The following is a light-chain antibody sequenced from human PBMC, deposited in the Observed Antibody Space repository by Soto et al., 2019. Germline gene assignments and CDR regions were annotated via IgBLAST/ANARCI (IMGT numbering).Light chain of an antibody. V-gene: IGKV1-27*01. CDR1: QGISTY. Sequence: DIQMTQSPSSLSASVGDRLSITCRASQGISTYLAWFQQKPGKVPKMLIYAASTLQSGVPSRFSGSGSGTDFTLTISSLQPEDVATYYCQRCNSAPQTFGQGTKVDIK. CDR2: AAS. CDR3: QRCNSAPQT. J-gene: IGKJ1*01.